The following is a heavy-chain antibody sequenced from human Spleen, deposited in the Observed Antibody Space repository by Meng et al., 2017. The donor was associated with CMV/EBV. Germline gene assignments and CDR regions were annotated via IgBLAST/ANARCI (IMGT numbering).Heavy chain of an antibody. D-gene: IGHD3-10*01. CDR2: IYYSGST. CDR1: ISSYY. Sequence: ISSYYWGWIRQPPGKGLEWIGSIYYSGSTYYNPSLKSRVTISVDTSKNQFSLKLSSVTAADTAVYYCARSPVAGGLLWFGLNDAFDIWGQGTMVTVSS. J-gene: IGHJ3*02. CDR3: ARSPVAGGLLWFGLNDAFDI. V-gene: IGHV4-39*01.